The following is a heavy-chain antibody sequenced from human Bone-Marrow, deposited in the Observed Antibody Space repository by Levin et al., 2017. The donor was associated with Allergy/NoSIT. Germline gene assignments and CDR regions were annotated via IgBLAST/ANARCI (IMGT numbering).Heavy chain of an antibody. Sequence: GGSLRLSCAASGFTFSSYAMSWVRQAPGKGLEWVSAISGSGGSTYYADSVKGRFTISRDNSKNTLYLQMNSLRAEDTAVYYCAKVNDFWSGYYTGSEVLHDGMDVWGQGTTVTVSS. CDR3: AKVNDFWSGYYTGSEVLHDGMDV. CDR2: ISGSGGST. J-gene: IGHJ6*02. D-gene: IGHD3-3*01. CDR1: GFTFSSYA. V-gene: IGHV3-23*01.